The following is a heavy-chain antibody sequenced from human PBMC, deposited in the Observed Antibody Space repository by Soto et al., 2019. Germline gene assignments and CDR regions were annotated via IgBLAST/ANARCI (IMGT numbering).Heavy chain of an antibody. CDR1: GYSISSSNW. D-gene: IGHD6-6*01. CDR3: ARIVYSSSGWFDP. Sequence: SETLSLTCAVSGYSISSSNWWGWIRQPPGKGLEWIGYIYYSGSTYYNPSLKSRVTMSVDTSKNQFSLKLSSVTAVDTAVYYCARIVYSSSGWFDPWGQGTLVTVSS. J-gene: IGHJ5*02. CDR2: IYYSGST. V-gene: IGHV4-28*01.